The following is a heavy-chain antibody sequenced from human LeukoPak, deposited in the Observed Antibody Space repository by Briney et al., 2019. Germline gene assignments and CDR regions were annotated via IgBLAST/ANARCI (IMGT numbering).Heavy chain of an antibody. CDR1: GGTFSSYA. D-gene: IGHD5-24*01. CDR2: IIPIFGTA. V-gene: IGHV1-69*13. J-gene: IGHJ4*02. Sequence: GASVTVSCKASGGTFSSYAISWVRQAPGQGLEWMGGIIPIFGTANYAQKFQGRVTITADESTSTAYMELSSLGSEDTAVYYCARWRFGDGYNPVYFDYWGQGTLVTVSS. CDR3: ARWRFGDGYNPVYFDY.